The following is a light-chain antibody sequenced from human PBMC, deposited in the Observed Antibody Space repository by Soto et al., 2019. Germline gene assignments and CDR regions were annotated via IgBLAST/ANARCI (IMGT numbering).Light chain of an antibody. J-gene: IGKJ1*01. CDR1: QSIYSH. CDR2: DAD. Sequence: EIVLTQSPATLSLSPGERATLSCRASQSIYSHLAWYQQKPGQAPRLLIYDADDRATGVPARFSGSGSGTDFTRTISSLEPQDFAVYYCQHRTDWPPWTFGQGTKVEIK. CDR3: QHRTDWPPWT. V-gene: IGKV3-11*01.